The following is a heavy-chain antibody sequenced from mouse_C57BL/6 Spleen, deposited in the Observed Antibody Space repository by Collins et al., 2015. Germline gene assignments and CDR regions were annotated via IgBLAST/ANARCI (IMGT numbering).Heavy chain of an antibody. CDR1: GYSITSDYA. J-gene: IGHJ4*01. D-gene: IGHD1-1*01. CDR3: ARFTTGAMDY. CDR2: ISYSGST. V-gene: IGHV3-2*02. Sequence: DVQLQESGPGLVKPSQSLSLTCTVTGYSITSDYAWNWIRQFPGNKLEWMGYISYSGSTSYNPSLKSRISITRDTSKNQFFLQLNSVTTEDTATYYCARFTTGAMDYWGQGTSVTVSS.